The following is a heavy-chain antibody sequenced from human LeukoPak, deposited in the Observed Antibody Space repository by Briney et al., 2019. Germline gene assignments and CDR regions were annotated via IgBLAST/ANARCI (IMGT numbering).Heavy chain of an antibody. CDR1: GGSISSYY. CDR3: ARVQLWSTGFDY. Sequence: SETLSLTCTVSGGSISSYYWSWIRQPPGKGLEWIGYIYYSGSTNYNPSLKSRVTISVDTSKNQFSLKLSSVTAADTAVYYCARVQLWSTGFDYWGQGTLVTVSS. J-gene: IGHJ4*02. D-gene: IGHD5-18*01. V-gene: IGHV4-59*01. CDR2: IYYSGST.